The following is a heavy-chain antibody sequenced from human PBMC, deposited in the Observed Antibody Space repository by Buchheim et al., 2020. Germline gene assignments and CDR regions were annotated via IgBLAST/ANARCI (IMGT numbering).Heavy chain of an antibody. Sequence: QVQLQESGPGLVKPSQTLSLTCTVSGGSISSGDYYWCWIRQPPGKGLEWIGYIYYSGSTSYNPSLKSRVPISVDTSKNKFSLKLSSVTAADTAVYYCARVGPDSSGYYYLIDYWGQGTL. CDR2: IYYSGST. CDR3: ARVGPDSSGYYYLIDY. V-gene: IGHV4-30-4*01. J-gene: IGHJ4*02. D-gene: IGHD3-22*01. CDR1: GGSISSGDYY.